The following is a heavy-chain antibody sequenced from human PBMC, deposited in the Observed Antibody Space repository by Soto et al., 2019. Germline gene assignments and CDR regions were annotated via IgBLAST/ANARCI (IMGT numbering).Heavy chain of an antibody. V-gene: IGHV1-69*01. CDR1: GGTFSSYA. CDR2: IIPIFGTA. D-gene: IGHD3-10*01. Sequence: QVQLVQSGAEVKKPGSSVKVSCKASGGTFSSYAISWVRQAPGQGLEWIGGIIPIFGTANYAQKFQGRVTITADESTSTAYMELSSLRSEDTAVYYCAGSYGYGSGRTLGYWGQGTLVTVSS. CDR3: AGSYGYGSGRTLGY. J-gene: IGHJ4*02.